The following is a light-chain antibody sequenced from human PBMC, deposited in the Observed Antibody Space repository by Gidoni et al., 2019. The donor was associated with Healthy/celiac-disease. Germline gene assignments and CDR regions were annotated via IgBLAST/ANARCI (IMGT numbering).Light chain of an antibody. CDR3: QQRSNWPPT. V-gene: IGKV3-11*01. J-gene: IGKJ4*01. Sequence: EIVLTPSPATLSLSPGERATLSCRASQSVSSYLAWYQQKPGQAPRLLIYDASTRATGIPARFSGSGSGTDFTLTISSLEPEDFAVYYCQQRSNWPPTFGGGTKVEIK. CDR1: QSVSSY. CDR2: DAS.